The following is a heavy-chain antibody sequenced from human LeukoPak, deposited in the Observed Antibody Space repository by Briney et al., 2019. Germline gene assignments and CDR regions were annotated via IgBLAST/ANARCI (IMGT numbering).Heavy chain of an antibody. CDR3: ASRGGTRLYYYYMDV. CDR1: GFTFSSYT. Sequence: PGGSLRLSCAASGFTFSSYTMNWVRQAPGKGLEWVSSISSSSSYIYYADSVKGRFTISRDNAKNSLFLQMNSLRAEDTAVYYCASRGGTRLYYYYMDVWGKGTTVTVS. D-gene: IGHD2-15*01. J-gene: IGHJ6*03. V-gene: IGHV3-21*01. CDR2: ISSSSSYI.